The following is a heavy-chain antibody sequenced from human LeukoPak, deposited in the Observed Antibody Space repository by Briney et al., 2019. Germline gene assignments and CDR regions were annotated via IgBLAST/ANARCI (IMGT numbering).Heavy chain of an antibody. CDR2: IIPILGIA. V-gene: IGHV1-69*02. CDR3: ASPIAAAGYYYMDV. Sequence: SVKVSCKASGGTFSSYTISWVRQAPGQGLERMGRIIPILGIANYAQKFQGRVTITADKSTSTAYMELSSLRSEDTAVYYCASPIAAAGYYYMDVWGKGTTVTVSS. D-gene: IGHD6-13*01. J-gene: IGHJ6*03. CDR1: GGTFSSYT.